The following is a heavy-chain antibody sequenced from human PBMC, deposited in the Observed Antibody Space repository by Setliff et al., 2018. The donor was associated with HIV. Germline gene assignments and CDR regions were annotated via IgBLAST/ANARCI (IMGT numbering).Heavy chain of an antibody. D-gene: IGHD2-15*01. CDR2: IYYSGST. CDR3: ARDAGGSVGNYYFDY. Sequence: PSETLSLTCIVSGGSISSYYWSWIRQPPGKGLEWIGYIYYSGSTNYNPSLKNRVTISIDTSKEQFSLNLSSVTAADTAVYYCARDAGGSVGNYYFDYWGQGTLVTVSS. CDR1: GGSISSYY. J-gene: IGHJ4*02. V-gene: IGHV4-59*01.